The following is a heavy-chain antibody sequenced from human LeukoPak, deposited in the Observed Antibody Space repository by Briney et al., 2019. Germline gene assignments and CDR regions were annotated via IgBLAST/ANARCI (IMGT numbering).Heavy chain of an antibody. V-gene: IGHV3-21*01. CDR1: GFTFSSYS. Sequence: GGSLRLSCAASGFTFSSYSMSWVRQAPGEGLEWVSSISSSSIYIYYADSVKGRFTISRDNAKNSLYLQMNSLRVEDTAVYYCAREATVLTDYWGQGTLVTVSS. CDR2: ISSSSIYI. D-gene: IGHD1-14*01. J-gene: IGHJ4*02. CDR3: AREATVLTDY.